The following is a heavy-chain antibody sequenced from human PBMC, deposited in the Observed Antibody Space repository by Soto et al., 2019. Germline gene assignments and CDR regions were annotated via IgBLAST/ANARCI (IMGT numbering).Heavy chain of an antibody. D-gene: IGHD2-15*01. CDR2: ISGSGGST. Sequence: EVQLLESGGGLVQPGGSLRLSCAASGFTFSSYAMSWVRQAPGKGLEWVSAISGSGGSTYYADSVKGRFTISRDNSKNTLYLQMNSLRAEDTAVYYCAKDGGEDIVVVVAATPYYFDYWGQGTLVTVSS. CDR1: GFTFSSYA. CDR3: AKDGGEDIVVVVAATPYYFDY. J-gene: IGHJ4*02. V-gene: IGHV3-23*01.